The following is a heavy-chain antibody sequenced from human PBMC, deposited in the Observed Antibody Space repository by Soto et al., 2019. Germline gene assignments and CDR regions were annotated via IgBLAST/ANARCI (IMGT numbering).Heavy chain of an antibody. V-gene: IGHV4-59*01. CDR2: IYYSGST. CDR3: ARVTSYASSGSDYFDS. J-gene: IGHJ4*02. D-gene: IGHD3-22*01. CDR1: GGSISSYY. Sequence: SETLSLTCTVSGGSISSYYWSWIRQPPGKGLEWIGNIYYSGSTNYYPSLKSRVTISVDTSTNQFALKLSAVTAADTAVYFCARVTSYASSGSDYFDSWGQGTLVTVSS.